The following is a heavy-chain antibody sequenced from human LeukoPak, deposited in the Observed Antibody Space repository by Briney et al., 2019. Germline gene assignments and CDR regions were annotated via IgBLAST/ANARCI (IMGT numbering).Heavy chain of an antibody. J-gene: IGHJ4*02. D-gene: IGHD3-10*01. CDR3: ARIYYGSGSPDGY. V-gene: IGHV1-69*01. Sequence: GSSVKVSCKASGISFTSYAISWVRQAPGQGREWMGAIVPIYDVTNYAQTFRGRVTMTADESTSTAYMELSSLTSEDTAKYYCARIYYGSGSPDGYWGQGTLVTVSS. CDR2: IVPIYDVT. CDR1: GISFTSYA.